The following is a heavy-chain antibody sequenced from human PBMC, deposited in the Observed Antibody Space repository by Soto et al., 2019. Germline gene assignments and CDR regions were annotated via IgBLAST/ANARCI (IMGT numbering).Heavy chain of an antibody. Sequence: PGGSLRLSCAASGFTFSSYGMHWVRQAPGKGLEWVAVISYDGSNKYYADSVKGRFTISRDNSKNTLYLQMNSLRAEDTAVYYCAKDLSGIGYYYGMDVWGQGTTVTVSS. CDR1: GFTFSSYG. V-gene: IGHV3-30*18. CDR2: ISYDGSNK. CDR3: AKDLSGIGYYYGMDV. D-gene: IGHD1-26*01. J-gene: IGHJ6*02.